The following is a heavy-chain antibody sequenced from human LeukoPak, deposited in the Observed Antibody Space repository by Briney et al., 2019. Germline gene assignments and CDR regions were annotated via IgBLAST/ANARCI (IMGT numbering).Heavy chain of an antibody. V-gene: IGHV3-23*01. D-gene: IGHD3-10*01. CDR2: ISGSGGST. Sequence: GGSLRLSCAASGFTFSSYAMSWVRQAPGKGLEWVSAISGSGGSTYYADSVKGRFTISRDNSKNTLYLQMNSLRAEDTAVYYCAKGLSAIWCGEISLFDYWGQGTLVTVSS. CDR1: GFTFSSYA. CDR3: AKGLSAIWCGEISLFDY. J-gene: IGHJ4*02.